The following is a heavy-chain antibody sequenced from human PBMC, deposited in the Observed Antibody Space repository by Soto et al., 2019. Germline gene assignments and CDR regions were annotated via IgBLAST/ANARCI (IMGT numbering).Heavy chain of an antibody. CDR1: GYTFTSYG. CDR2: ISAYNGNT. V-gene: IGHV1-18*01. CDR3: AREGVGVTRFEY. Sequence: QVQLVQSGAEVKQPGASVKVSCKASGYTFTSYGISWVRQAPGQGLEGMGWISAYNGNTYYAQKLQGRVTMITDTSTNTAYMELRSLRSDDTALYSCAREGVGVTRFEYWGQGTLVTVSS. J-gene: IGHJ4*02. D-gene: IGHD3-3*01.